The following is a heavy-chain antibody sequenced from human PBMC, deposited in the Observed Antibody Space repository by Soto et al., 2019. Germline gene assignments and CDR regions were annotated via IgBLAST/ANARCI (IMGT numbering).Heavy chain of an antibody. CDR3: ARGQQPLYYYYMDV. CDR2: ISSNGGST. D-gene: IGHD6-13*01. J-gene: IGHJ6*03. Sequence: GGSLRLSCAASGFTFSSYAMHWVRQAPGKGLEYVSAISSNGGSTYYANSVKGRFTISRDNSKNTLYLQMGSLRAEDMAVYYCARGQQPLYYYYMDVWGKGTTVTVSS. CDR1: GFTFSSYA. V-gene: IGHV3-64*01.